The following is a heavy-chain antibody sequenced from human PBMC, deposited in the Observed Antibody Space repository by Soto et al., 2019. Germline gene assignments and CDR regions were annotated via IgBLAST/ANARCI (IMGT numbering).Heavy chain of an antibody. CDR2: ISSSGSTI. Sequence: LRLSCAASGFTFSSYEMNWVRQAPGKGLEWVSYISSSGSTIYYADSVKGRFTISRDNAKNSLYLQMNSLRAEDTAVYYCARGYSDDGGLFDYWGQGTLVTVSS. V-gene: IGHV3-48*03. J-gene: IGHJ4*02. CDR1: GFTFSSYE. D-gene: IGHD5-12*01. CDR3: ARGYSDDGGLFDY.